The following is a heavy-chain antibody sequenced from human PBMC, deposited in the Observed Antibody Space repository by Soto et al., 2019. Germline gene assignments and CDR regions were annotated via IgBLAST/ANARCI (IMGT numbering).Heavy chain of an antibody. V-gene: IGHV4-34*01. CDR2: INHSGST. CDR1: GGSFSGYY. J-gene: IGHJ3*02. Sequence: PSEPLSLTCAVYGGSFSGYYWSWIRQPPGKGLEWIGEINHSGSTNYNPSLKSRVTISVDTSKNQFSLKLSSVTAADTAVYYCSLVVTAGDDAFDIWGQGTMVTV. CDR3: SLVVTAGDDAFDI. D-gene: IGHD2-21*02.